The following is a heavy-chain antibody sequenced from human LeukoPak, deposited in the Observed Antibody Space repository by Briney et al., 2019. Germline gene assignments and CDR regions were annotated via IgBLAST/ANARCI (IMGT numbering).Heavy chain of an antibody. V-gene: IGHV6-1*01. CDR1: GDXVSSNSAA. CDR3: AREGFGGYYDFWCGYFY. Sequence: SQTLSLTCAISGDXVSSNSAAWNWIRQSPSRGLEWLGRTYYRSKWYSDYTVSVKGRITINPDTSKNQFSLQLNSVTPEDTAVYYCAREGFGGYYDFWCGYFYWGRGTLVTVSS. CDR2: TYYRSKWYS. J-gene: IGHJ4*02. D-gene: IGHD3-3*01.